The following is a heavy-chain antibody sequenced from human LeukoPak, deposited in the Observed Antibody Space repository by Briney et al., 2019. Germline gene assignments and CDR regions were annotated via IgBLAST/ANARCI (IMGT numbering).Heavy chain of an antibody. CDR1: GGSISNYY. Sequence: SETLSLTCTVSGGSISNYYWSWLRQPAGKGLEWIGRIYASGSTNYNPSLKSRVTMSLDTSNNQFSLRLSSVTAADTAVYFCARDRRTTGATANYYYMDVWGKGTTVTVSS. CDR3: ARDRRTTGATANYYYMDV. CDR2: IYASGST. J-gene: IGHJ6*03. V-gene: IGHV4-4*07. D-gene: IGHD1-1*01.